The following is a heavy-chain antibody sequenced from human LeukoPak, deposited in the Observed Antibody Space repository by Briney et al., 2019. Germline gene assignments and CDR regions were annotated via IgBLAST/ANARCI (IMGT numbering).Heavy chain of an antibody. J-gene: IGHJ4*02. CDR3: ARDNYYDSSGYYYPFDY. V-gene: IGHV1-18*01. CDR2: ISAYNGNT. CDR1: GYTFTSYG. Sequence: ASVKVSCKASGYTFTSYGICWVRQAPGQGLEWMGWISAYNGNTNYAQKLQGRVTMTTDTSTSTAYMELRSLRSDDTAVYYCARDNYYDSSGYYYPFDYWGQGTLVTVSS. D-gene: IGHD3-22*01.